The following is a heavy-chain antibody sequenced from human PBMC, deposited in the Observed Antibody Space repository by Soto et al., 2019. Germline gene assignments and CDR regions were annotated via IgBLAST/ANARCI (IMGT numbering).Heavy chain of an antibody. V-gene: IGHV3-9*01. J-gene: IGHJ5*02. CDR3: AKDLAPSIAVAGGNWFAP. CDR2: ISWNSGSI. CDR1: GVSVEDYA. D-gene: IGHD6-19*01. Sequence: GGSLGLCCAACGVSVEDYAMHGVRQAPGKGLEWVSGISWNSGSIGYADSVKGRFTISRDNAKNSLYLQMNSLRAEDTALYYCAKDLAPSIAVAGGNWFAPWGHGTLVIVSS.